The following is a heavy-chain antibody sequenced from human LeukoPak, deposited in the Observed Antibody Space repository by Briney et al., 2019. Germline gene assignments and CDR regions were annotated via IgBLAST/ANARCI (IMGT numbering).Heavy chain of an antibody. V-gene: IGHV3-23*01. CDR3: AKNAGYSYGLYYFDY. CDR1: GFAFRNYA. D-gene: IGHD5-18*01. Sequence: GGSLRLSCAASGFAFRNYAMSWGRQAPGKGLEWVSSLISSGDITYYADSVKGRFTISRDNSKNTVNLQMDSLRAEDSAVYYCAKNAGYSYGLYYFDYWGQGTLVTVSS. J-gene: IGHJ4*02. CDR2: LISSGDIT.